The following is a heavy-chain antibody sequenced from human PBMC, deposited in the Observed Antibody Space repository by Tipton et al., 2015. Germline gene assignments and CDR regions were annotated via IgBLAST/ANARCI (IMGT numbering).Heavy chain of an antibody. V-gene: IGHV4-59*01. D-gene: IGHD4-23*01. J-gene: IGHJ4*02. CDR1: SDSINKYY. CDR2: IQYSGST. Sequence: TLSLTCTVSSDSINKYYWSWIRQPPGKELEWIGYIQYSGSTNYTPSLKSRVTISVDTSKTQFSLKMSSVTASDTAVYYCARARGRHGGLFDSWGQGILVTVSS. CDR3: ARARGRHGGLFDS.